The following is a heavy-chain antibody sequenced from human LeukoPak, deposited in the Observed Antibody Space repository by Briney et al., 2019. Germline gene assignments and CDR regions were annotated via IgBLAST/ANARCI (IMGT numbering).Heavy chain of an antibody. V-gene: IGHV4-34*01. Sequence: SETLSLTCAVYGESFSGYYWSWIRQPPGKGLEWIGEINHSGSTNYNPSLKSRVTISVDTSKNQFSLKLSSVTAADTAVYYCARGLSAIVYWGQGTLVTVSS. D-gene: IGHD2-15*01. J-gene: IGHJ4*02. CDR3: ARGLSAIVY. CDR1: GESFSGYY. CDR2: INHSGST.